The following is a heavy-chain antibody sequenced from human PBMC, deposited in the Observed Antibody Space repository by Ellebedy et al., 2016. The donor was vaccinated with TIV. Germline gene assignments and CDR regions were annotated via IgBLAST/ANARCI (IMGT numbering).Heavy chain of an antibody. D-gene: IGHD6-19*01. V-gene: IGHV3-23*01. CDR3: ATRAVPGAREHSYYFDH. CDR1: GFTFNSYA. CDR2: ISGSAGST. Sequence: PGGSLRLSCAASGFTFNSYAMNWVRQAPGRGLEWVSAISGSAGSTYYADSGKGRFTISRDNSKNTLYLQLNSLRAEDTAVYYCATRAVPGAREHSYYFDHWGQGTLVTASS. J-gene: IGHJ4*02.